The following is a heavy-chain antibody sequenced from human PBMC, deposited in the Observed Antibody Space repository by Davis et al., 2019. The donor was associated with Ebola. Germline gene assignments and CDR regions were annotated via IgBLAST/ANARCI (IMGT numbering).Heavy chain of an antibody. CDR1: GGSISTSGYY. D-gene: IGHD6-19*01. J-gene: IGHJ5*01. CDR2: IYYSGNS. V-gene: IGHV4-31*03. Sequence: LRLSCTVSGGSISTSGYYWGWVRQFPGTGLEWIGYIYYSGNSYYNPSLKSRVTMSVDTSKNRFFLKMSYVTAADTAVYYCARGARYSSGWFDYWGQGTLVTVSS. CDR3: ARGARYSSGWFDY.